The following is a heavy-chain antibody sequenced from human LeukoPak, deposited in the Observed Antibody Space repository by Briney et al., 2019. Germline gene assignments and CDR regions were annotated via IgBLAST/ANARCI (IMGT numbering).Heavy chain of an antibody. CDR2: INHSGST. CDR1: GGSFSGYF. Sequence: PSETLSLTCAVYGGSFSGYFWSWIRQPPGKGLEWIGEINHSGSTNYSPSLKSRVTISVDTSKNQFSLKLSSVTAADTAVYYCARSVEGYCRGGSCYSYSYYMDVWGKGTTVTVSS. D-gene: IGHD2-15*01. CDR3: ARSVEGYCRGGSCYSYSYYMDV. V-gene: IGHV4-34*01. J-gene: IGHJ6*03.